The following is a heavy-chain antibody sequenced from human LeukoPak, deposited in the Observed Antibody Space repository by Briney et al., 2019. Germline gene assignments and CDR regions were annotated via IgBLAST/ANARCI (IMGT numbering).Heavy chain of an antibody. CDR3: ARDLSFYYYDDSGYYHFDY. CDR1: GFTFSSYS. D-gene: IGHD3-22*01. CDR2: ISSSSSYI. J-gene: IGHJ4*02. Sequence: GGSLRLSCAASGFTFSSYSMNWVRQAPGKGLEWVSSISSSSSYIYYADSVKGRFTISRDNAKNSLYLQMNSLRAEDTAVYYCARDLSFYYYDDSGYYHFDYWGQGTLVTVSS. V-gene: IGHV3-21*01.